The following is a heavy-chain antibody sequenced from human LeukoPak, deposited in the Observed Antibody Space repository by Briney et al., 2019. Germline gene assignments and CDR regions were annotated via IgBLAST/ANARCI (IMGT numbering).Heavy chain of an antibody. D-gene: IGHD3-22*01. J-gene: IGHJ1*01. CDR1: GFTVSSNY. CDR3: AKATMIVVVPPFQH. CDR2: VYSGGST. V-gene: IGHV3-53*01. Sequence: AGGSLRLSCAASGFTVSSNYMSWVRQAPGKGLEWVSVVYSGGSTYYADSVKGRFTISRDNSKNTLYLQMNSLRAEDTAVYYCAKATMIVVVPPFQHWGQGTLVTVSS.